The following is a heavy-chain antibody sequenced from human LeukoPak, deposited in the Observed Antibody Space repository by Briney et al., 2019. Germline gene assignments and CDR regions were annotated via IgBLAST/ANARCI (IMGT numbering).Heavy chain of an antibody. CDR2: IYWNDDK. J-gene: IGHJ4*02. CDR1: GFSLSTSGVG. Sequence: ESGPTLVNPTQTLTLTCTFSGFSLSTSGVGVGWIRQPPGKALEWLALIYWNDDKRYSPSLKSRLTITKDTSKNQVVLTMTNMDPVDTATYYRAHRKVTTRIWDYWGQGTLVTVSS. D-gene: IGHD4-17*01. V-gene: IGHV2-5*01. CDR3: AHRKVTTRIWDY.